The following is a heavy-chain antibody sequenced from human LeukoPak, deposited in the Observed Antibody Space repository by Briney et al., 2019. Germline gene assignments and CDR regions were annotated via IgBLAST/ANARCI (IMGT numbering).Heavy chain of an antibody. CDR1: GYTLTELS. V-gene: IGHV1-24*01. CDR3: ATDKRGRYFDWLLYY. Sequence: EASVKVSCKVSGYTLTELSMHWVRQAPGKGLEWMGGFDPEDGETIYAQKFQGRVTMTEDTSTDTAYMELSSLRSEDTAAYYCATDKRGRYFDWLLYYWGQGTLVTVSS. D-gene: IGHD3-9*01. CDR2: FDPEDGET. J-gene: IGHJ4*02.